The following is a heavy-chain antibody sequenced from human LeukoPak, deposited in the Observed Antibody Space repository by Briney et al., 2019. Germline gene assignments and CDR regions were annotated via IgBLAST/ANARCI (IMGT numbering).Heavy chain of an antibody. D-gene: IGHD2-21*01. Sequence: GGSLRLSCATSGFTFSNYAVSWFRQAPGKGLEWVSSISGSGGTTYYADSVKGRFTISRDNSKNTLYLQMNSLRAEDTAVYYFAKEPYWASSGLVDYSGQGTLVTVSS. V-gene: IGHV3-23*01. CDR3: AKEPYWASSGLVDY. J-gene: IGHJ4*02. CDR2: ISGSGGTT. CDR1: GFTFSNYA.